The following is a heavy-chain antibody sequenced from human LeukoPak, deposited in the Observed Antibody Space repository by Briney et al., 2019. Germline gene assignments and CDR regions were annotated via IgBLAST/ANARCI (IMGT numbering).Heavy chain of an antibody. Sequence: GGSRSLSCAASGFTFSYAWRSGVRQAPGKGLEWVGRIKTNTDGGTTDHAAPVKGRFTISRDDAKDTLYLQMNSLKTEDTAVYYCATDSGSYSFYYYYMNVWGKGTTVTVSS. CDR1: GFTFSYAW. CDR2: IKTNTDGGTT. CDR3: ATDSGSYSFYYYYMNV. J-gene: IGHJ6*03. V-gene: IGHV3-15*01. D-gene: IGHD1-26*01.